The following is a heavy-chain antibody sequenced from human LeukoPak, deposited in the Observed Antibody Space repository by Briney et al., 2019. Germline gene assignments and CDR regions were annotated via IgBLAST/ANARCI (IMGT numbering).Heavy chain of an antibody. Sequence: PSETLSLTCTVSGGSISSSDNYWGWIRQPPGKGLEWIGSIYYSGSTYYNPSLKSRVTISVDTSKNRFSLKLSSVTAADTAVYYCARHWVSTDFDWLLYPGNWGQGTLVTVSS. CDR3: ARHWVSTDFDWLLYPGN. J-gene: IGHJ4*02. D-gene: IGHD3-9*01. CDR2: IYYSGST. V-gene: IGHV4-39*01. CDR1: GGSISSSDNY.